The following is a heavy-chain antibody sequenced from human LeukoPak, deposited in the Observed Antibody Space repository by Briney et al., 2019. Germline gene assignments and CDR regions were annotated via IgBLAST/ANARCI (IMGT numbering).Heavy chain of an antibody. J-gene: IGHJ4*02. CDR2: ISSNGGRT. D-gene: IGHD2-15*01. Sequence: GGSLRLSCAASGFTFRSYGMHWVRQAPGKGLEYVSAISSNGGRTYYANSVKGRFTISRDNSRNTLYLQMGSLRAEDTAMYYCAKSSASFDYWGQGTLVTVSS. V-gene: IGHV3-64*01. CDR3: AKSSASFDY. CDR1: GFTFRSYG.